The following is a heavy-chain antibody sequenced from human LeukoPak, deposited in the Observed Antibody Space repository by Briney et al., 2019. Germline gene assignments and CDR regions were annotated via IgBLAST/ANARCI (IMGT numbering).Heavy chain of an antibody. CDR2: INHSGST. J-gene: IGHJ4*02. CDR1: GGSFSGYY. D-gene: IGHD3-10*01. CDR3: ARGKAPTYYYGSGSSRPFDY. Sequence: SETLSLTCAVYGGSFSGYYWSWIRQPPGKGLEWIGEINHSGSTNYNPSLKSRVTISVDTSKNQFSLKLSSVTAADTAVYYRARGKAPTYYYGSGSSRPFDYWGQGTLVTVSS. V-gene: IGHV4-34*01.